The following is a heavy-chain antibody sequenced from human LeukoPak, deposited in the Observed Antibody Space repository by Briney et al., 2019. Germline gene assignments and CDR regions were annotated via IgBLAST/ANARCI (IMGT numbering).Heavy chain of an antibody. CDR1: GGTFSSYA. CDR2: IIPIFGTA. J-gene: IGHJ5*02. CDR3: ARGYCSSTSCFVWGWFDP. D-gene: IGHD2-2*01. V-gene: IGHV1-69*05. Sequence: SVKVSCKASGGTFSSYAISWVRQAPGQGLEWMGGIIPIFGTANYAQKFQGRVTITTDESTSTAYMELRSLRSDDTAVYYCARGYCSSTSCFVWGWFDPWGQGTLVTVSS.